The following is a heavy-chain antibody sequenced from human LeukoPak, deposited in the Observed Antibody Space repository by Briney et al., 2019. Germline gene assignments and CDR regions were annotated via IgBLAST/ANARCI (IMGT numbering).Heavy chain of an antibody. CDR2: ISSSSSYK. CDR3: ARDRGYSYGYGGGGLDY. D-gene: IGHD5-18*01. V-gene: IGHV3-21*01. CDR1: GFTFSSCT. J-gene: IGHJ2*01. Sequence: GGSLRLSCAASGFTFSSCTMNWVRQAPGKGLEWVSSISSSSSYKYYADSVKGRFTISRDNTKNSLFLQMNSLRAEDTALYYCARDRGYSYGYGGGGLDYWGRGTLVTVSS.